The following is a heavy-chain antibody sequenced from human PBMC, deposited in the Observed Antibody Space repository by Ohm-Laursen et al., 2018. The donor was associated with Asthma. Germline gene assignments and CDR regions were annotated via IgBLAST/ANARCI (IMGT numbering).Heavy chain of an antibody. V-gene: IGHV3-21*01. CDR3: ARDMTDDY. CDR1: GFTFSRYS. CDR2: ISSSSSYI. J-gene: IGHJ4*02. D-gene: IGHD3-16*01. Sequence: SLRLSCAASGFTFSRYSIHWVRQIPGKGLEWVASISSSSSYIYYADSVKGRFTISRDNAKNSLYLQMNSLGAEDTAVYYCARDMTDDYWGQGTLVTVSS.